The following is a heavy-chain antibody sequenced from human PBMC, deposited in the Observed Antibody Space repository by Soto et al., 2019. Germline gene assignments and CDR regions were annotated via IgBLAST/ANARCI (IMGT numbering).Heavy chain of an antibody. J-gene: IGHJ4*02. CDR3: ARDPDILTGYYNY. Sequence: ASVTGSFKASGYTFTSDSICWVRQAPGQGLEWMGWISVYNGNTNYAQKLQGRVTMTTDTSTSTAYMELRSLRSDDTAVYYCARDPDILTGYYNYWGQGTLVNVSS. D-gene: IGHD3-9*01. CDR2: ISVYNGNT. V-gene: IGHV1-18*04. CDR1: GYTFTSDS.